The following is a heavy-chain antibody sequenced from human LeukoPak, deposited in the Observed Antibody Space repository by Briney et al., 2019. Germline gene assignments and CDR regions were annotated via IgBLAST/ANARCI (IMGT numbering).Heavy chain of an antibody. CDR1: GFTFSSYA. CDR2: ISGSGGYT. V-gene: IGHV3-23*01. D-gene: IGHD2-15*01. Sequence: GGSLRLSCAASGFTFSSYAMSWVRQAPGKGLEWVSVISGSGGYTSYADSVKGRFTISRDNFKNTLYLQMNSLSAEDTAVYYCAKYIVATDSNLVAATRRYFDYWGQGTLVTVSS. CDR3: AKYIVATDSNLVAATRRYFDY. J-gene: IGHJ4*02.